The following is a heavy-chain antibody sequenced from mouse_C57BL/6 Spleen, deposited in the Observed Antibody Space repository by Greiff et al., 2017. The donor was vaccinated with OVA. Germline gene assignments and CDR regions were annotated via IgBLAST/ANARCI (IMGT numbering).Heavy chain of an antibody. V-gene: IGHV5-9*01. CDR3: ARSDYGNYVESAMDY. CDR1: GFTFSSYT. Sequence: DVKLQESGGGLVKPGGSLKLSCAASGFTFSSYTMSWVRQTPEKRLEWVATISGGGGNTYYPDSVKGRFTLSRDNAKNTLDLQMSSLRSEDTDLYYCARSDYGNYVESAMDYWGQGTSVTVSS. J-gene: IGHJ4*01. D-gene: IGHD2-1*01. CDR2: ISGGGGNT.